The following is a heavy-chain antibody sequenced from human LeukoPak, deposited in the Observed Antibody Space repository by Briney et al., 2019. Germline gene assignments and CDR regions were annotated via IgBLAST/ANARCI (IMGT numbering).Heavy chain of an antibody. Sequence: GGSLRLSCAASGFTFSSYAMSWVRQAPGKGLEWVSAISGSGGSTYYADSVKGRFTISRDNSKNTLYLQMNSLRAEDTAVYYCAKLSRGYSSSWYSTFDYWGQGALVTVSS. CDR1: GFTFSSYA. D-gene: IGHD6-13*01. J-gene: IGHJ4*02. CDR3: AKLSRGYSSSWYSTFDY. V-gene: IGHV3-23*01. CDR2: ISGSGGST.